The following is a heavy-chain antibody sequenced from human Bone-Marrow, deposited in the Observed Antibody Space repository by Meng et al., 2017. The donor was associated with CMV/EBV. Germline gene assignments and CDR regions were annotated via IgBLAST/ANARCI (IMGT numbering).Heavy chain of an antibody. CDR2: IKQDGSEK. CDR1: GFTFSSYW. Sequence: ESLKIPCSASGFTFSSYWMSWVRQAPGKGLEWVANIKQDGSEKYYVDSVKGRFTISRDNAKNSLYLQMNSLRAEDTAVYYCAKEFRYCSSTSCWGQGTLVTVSS. CDR3: AKEFRYCSSTSC. V-gene: IGHV3-7*01. D-gene: IGHD2-2*01. J-gene: IGHJ4*02.